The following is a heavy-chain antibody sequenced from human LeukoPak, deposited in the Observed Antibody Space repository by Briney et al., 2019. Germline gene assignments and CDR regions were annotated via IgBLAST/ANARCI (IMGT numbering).Heavy chain of an antibody. V-gene: IGHV4-4*09. J-gene: IGHJ4*02. CDR3: ARHVLAPNPYSSSWYFDY. D-gene: IGHD6-13*01. CDR2: IYTSGST. Sequence: SETLSLTCTVSGGSISSYYWSWIRQPPGKGLEWIGYIYTSGSTNYNPSLKSRVTISVDTSKNQFSLKLGSVTAADTAVYYCARHVLAPNPYSSSWYFDYWGQGTLVTVSS. CDR1: GGSISSYY.